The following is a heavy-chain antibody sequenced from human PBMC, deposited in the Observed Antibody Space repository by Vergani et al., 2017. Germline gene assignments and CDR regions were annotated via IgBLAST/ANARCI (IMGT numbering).Heavy chain of an antibody. CDR2: ISSSSSTI. Sequence: EVQLVESGGGLVQPGGSLRLSCAASGFTFSSYSMNWVRQAPGTGLEWVSYISSSSSTIYYADSVKGRFTISRDNAKNSLYLQMNSLRAEDTAVYYCARDFSSSSWYGGGAFDIWGQGTMVTVSS. CDR1: GFTFSSYS. J-gene: IGHJ3*02. CDR3: ARDFSSSSWYGGGAFDI. V-gene: IGHV3-48*01. D-gene: IGHD6-13*01.